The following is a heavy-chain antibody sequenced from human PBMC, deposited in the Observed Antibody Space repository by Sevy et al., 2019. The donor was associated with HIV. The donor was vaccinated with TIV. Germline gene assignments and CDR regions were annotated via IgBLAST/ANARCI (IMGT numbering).Heavy chain of an antibody. V-gene: IGHV3-23*01. CDR3: AREGCSKPHDH. CDR1: GFTFSSYA. Sequence: GGSLRLSCAASGFTFSSYAMSWVRQAPGKGLEWVSTFSFGCGKINYADSVKGRFTISRDNSKNTLYLQMHSLRAEDTAVYYCAREGCSKPHDHWGQGTLVTVSS. J-gene: IGHJ4*02. CDR2: FSFGCGKI. D-gene: IGHD3-10*02.